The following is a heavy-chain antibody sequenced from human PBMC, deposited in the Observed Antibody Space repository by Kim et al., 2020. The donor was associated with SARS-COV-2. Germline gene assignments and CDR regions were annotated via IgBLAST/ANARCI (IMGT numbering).Heavy chain of an antibody. J-gene: IGHJ4*02. CDR1: GYTFTSYD. D-gene: IGHD6-13*01. CDR2: MNPNSGNT. Sequence: ASVKVSCMASGYTFTSYDINWVRQATGQGLEWMGWMNPNSGNTGYAQKFQGRVTLTRNTSISTAYMELSSLRSEDTAVYYCALVRDSSSWQFDYWGQGTLVTVSS. V-gene: IGHV1-8*01. CDR3: ALVRDSSSWQFDY.